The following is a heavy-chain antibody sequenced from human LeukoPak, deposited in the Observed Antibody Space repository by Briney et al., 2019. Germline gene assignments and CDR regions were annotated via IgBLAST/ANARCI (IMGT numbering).Heavy chain of an antibody. CDR1: GGSISSYY. CDR2: IYYSGST. CDR3: ARASSWYPTTYSLDY. D-gene: IGHD6-13*01. Sequence: PSETLSLTCTVSGGSISSYYWSWIRQPPGKGLEWIGYIYYSGSTNYNPSLESRVTISVDTSKNQFSLKLSSVTAADTAVYYCARASSWYPTTYSLDYWGQGTLVTVSS. V-gene: IGHV4-59*01. J-gene: IGHJ4*02.